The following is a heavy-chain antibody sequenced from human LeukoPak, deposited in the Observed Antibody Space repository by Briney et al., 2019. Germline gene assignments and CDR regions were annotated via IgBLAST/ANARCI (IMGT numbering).Heavy chain of an antibody. J-gene: IGHJ3*02. D-gene: IGHD3-9*01. CDR2: INPNSGGT. CDR1: GYTFTGYY. V-gene: IGHV1-2*02. CDR3: ARDSSVIRYFDWLLSYYAFDI. Sequence: ASVKVSCKASGYTFTGYYLHWVRQTPGPGLGWMGWINPNSGGTNNAQKFQGRVTMTRGTSISTAYLELSRLRSDDTAVYYCARDSSVIRYFDWLLSYYAFDIWGQGTMVTVSS.